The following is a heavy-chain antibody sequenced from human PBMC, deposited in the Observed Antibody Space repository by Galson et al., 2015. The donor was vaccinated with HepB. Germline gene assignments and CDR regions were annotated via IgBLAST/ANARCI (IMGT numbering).Heavy chain of an antibody. CDR2: IYPGDSDT. Sequence: QSGAEVKKPGESLKISCKGSGYSFTSYWIGWVRQMPGKGLEWMGIIYPGDSDTRYSPSFQGQVTISADKSISTAYLQWSSLKASDTAMYYCARLRPNCSSTSCYAGEDGDYFDYWGQGTLVTVSS. CDR1: GYSFTSYW. J-gene: IGHJ4*02. V-gene: IGHV5-51*03. D-gene: IGHD2-2*01. CDR3: ARLRPNCSSTSCYAGEDGDYFDY.